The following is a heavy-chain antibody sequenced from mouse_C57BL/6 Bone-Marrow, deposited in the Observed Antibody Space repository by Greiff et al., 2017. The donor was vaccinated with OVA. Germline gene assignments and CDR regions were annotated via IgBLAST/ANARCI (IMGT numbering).Heavy chain of an antibody. Sequence: QVQLKQSGAELVKPGASVKISCKASGYAFSSYWMNWVKQRPGKGLEWIGQIYPGDGDTNYNGKFKGKATLTADKSSSTAYMQLSSLTSEDSAVYFCASPPPIYDGYLYFDYWGQGTTLTVSS. CDR1: GYAFSSYW. CDR2: IYPGDGDT. D-gene: IGHD2-3*01. CDR3: ASPPPIYDGYLYFDY. J-gene: IGHJ2*01. V-gene: IGHV1-80*01.